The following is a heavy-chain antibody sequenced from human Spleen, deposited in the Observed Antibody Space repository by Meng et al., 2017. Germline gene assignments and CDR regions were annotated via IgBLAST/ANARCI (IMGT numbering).Heavy chain of an antibody. V-gene: IGHV4-61*01. CDR2: IYHSGST. Sequence: QGRRKRSGPGVVRPSETLSLTCTVSGGSVSSSSNYWSWIRQPPGKGLEWIGYIYHSGSTNYNPSLKSRVTISVDTSKNQFSLRLSSVTAADTAVYYCARGIRFLEWLGWFDPWGQGTLVTVSS. CDR3: ARGIRFLEWLGWFDP. CDR1: GGSVSSSSNY. D-gene: IGHD3-3*01. J-gene: IGHJ5*02.